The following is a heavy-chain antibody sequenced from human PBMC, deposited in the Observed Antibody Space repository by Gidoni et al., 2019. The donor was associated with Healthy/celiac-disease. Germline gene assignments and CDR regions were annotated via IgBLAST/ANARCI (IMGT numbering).Heavy chain of an antibody. CDR2: ISSSSSYI. CDR1: GFTFSHYS. CDR3: ARDPRGYSGFDP. J-gene: IGHJ5*02. Sequence: EVQLVESRGGLVKPGGFLSLFCASSGFTFSHYSMNWVRQAPGKGMVWVSSISSSSSYIYYADSVKSRFTISRDNAKNSLYLQMNSLRAEDTAVYYCARDPRGYSGFDPWGQGTLVTVSS. D-gene: IGHD5-18*01. V-gene: IGHV3-21*01.